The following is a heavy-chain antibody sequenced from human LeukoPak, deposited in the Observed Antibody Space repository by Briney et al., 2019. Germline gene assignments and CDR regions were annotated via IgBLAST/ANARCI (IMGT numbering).Heavy chain of an antibody. CDR2: IYSGGST. D-gene: IGHD3-22*01. V-gene: IGHV3-53*01. CDR1: GFTVSSNY. CDR3: ARDGFYYDSSGPFDY. Sequence: LAGGSLRLSCAASGFTVSSNYMSWVRQAPGKGLEWVSVIYSGGSTYYADSVKGRFTISRDNSKNTLYLRMNSLRAEDTAVYYCARDGFYYDSSGPFDYWGQGTLVTVSS. J-gene: IGHJ4*02.